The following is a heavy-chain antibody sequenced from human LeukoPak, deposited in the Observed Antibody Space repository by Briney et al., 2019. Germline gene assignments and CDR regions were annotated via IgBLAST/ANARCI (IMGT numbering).Heavy chain of an antibody. V-gene: IGHV4-39*01. D-gene: IGHD3-10*01. CDR1: GGSISSSSYY. Sequence: SETLSLTCTVSGGSISSSSYYWGWIRQPPGKGLEWIGTIYYSGSTYYNPSLKSRVTISVDTSKNQFSLKLSSVTAADTAVYYCARGASVPLAFDPWGQGTLVTVSS. J-gene: IGHJ5*02. CDR2: IYYSGST. CDR3: ARGASVPLAFDP.